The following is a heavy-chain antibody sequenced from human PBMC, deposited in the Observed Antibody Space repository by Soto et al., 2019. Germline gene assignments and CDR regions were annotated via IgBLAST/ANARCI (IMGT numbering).Heavy chain of an antibody. V-gene: IGHV4-59*01. D-gene: IGHD3-16*01. J-gene: IGHJ4*02. CDR3: ASVTFGGVGLAH. CDR2: IYFNGNT. CDR1: SASFSKYY. Sequence: TSATLSLTCTVSSASFSKYYWSWLRQPPGKGLEWIGYIYFNGNTNYNPSLKRRVTISIDTSKKQISLNLTSVTDADTAVYYCASVTFGGVGLAHWGQGTLVTVSS.